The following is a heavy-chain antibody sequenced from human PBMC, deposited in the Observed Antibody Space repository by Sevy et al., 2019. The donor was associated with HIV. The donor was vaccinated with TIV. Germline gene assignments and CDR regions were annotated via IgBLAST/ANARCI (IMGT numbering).Heavy chain of an antibody. Sequence: GGSLRLSCAATGFTFSQYGMEWVRQAPGKGLEWVAFIRYDGSTKYYAESVKGRFTMARDNSKNMLYLQMNSLRPEDTALYSCAKHRDTLAAAAYLDHWGQGTLVTVSS. CDR1: GFTFSQYG. CDR3: AKHRDTLAAAAYLDH. V-gene: IGHV3-30*02. D-gene: IGHD6-13*01. CDR2: IRYDGSTK. J-gene: IGHJ4*02.